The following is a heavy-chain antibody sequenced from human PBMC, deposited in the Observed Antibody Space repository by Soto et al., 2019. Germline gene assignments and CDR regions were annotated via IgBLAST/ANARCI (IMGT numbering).Heavy chain of an antibody. CDR1: GFTFNSHW. V-gene: IGHV3-74*01. J-gene: IGHJ4*02. Sequence: EVQLVESGGGLVQPGGSLRLSCAASGFTFNSHWMHWVRQAPGKGLVWVSRVNGDGSSTNYADSVMGRFTISRDNAKNTVYLQMSSLRAADTAVFYCARGSRGSYGFDYWGQGTQVTVSS. CDR2: VNGDGSST. D-gene: IGHD6-19*01. CDR3: ARGSRGSYGFDY.